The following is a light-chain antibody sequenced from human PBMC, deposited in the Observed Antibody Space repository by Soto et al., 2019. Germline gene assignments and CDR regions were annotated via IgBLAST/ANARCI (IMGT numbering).Light chain of an antibody. CDR2: DAS. CDR1: QSVSSSY. J-gene: IGKJ5*01. V-gene: IGKV3-11*01. CDR3: QHRSNWPG. Sequence: EIVLTQSPGTLSLSPGERATLSCRASQSVSSSYLAWNQQKPGQPPRLLIYDASNRATGIPARFSGSGFGTDFTLTISSLEPEDFAVYYCQHRSNWPGFGQGTRLEIK.